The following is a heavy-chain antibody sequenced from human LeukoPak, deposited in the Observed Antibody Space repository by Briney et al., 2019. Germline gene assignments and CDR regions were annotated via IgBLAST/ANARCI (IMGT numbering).Heavy chain of an antibody. D-gene: IGHD3-22*01. CDR3: ARGLPYDSSGYYFDY. CDR2: FYYSGST. Sequence: SETLSLTCTVSGGSISSSNYYWGWIRQPPGKGLEWIGSFYYSGSTYYNPSLTSRVTMSVDTSKNQFSLKLSSVTAADTAVYYCARGLPYDSSGYYFDYWGQGTLVTVSS. CDR1: GGSISSSNYY. J-gene: IGHJ4*02. V-gene: IGHV4-39*01.